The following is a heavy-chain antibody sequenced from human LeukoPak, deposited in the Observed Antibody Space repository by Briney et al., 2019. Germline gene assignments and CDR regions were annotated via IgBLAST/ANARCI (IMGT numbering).Heavy chain of an antibody. Sequence: ASVKVSCKASGYTFTSYGISWVRLAPGLGLEWMGWISAYNGNTNYAQKLQGRVTMTTDTSTSTAYMELRSLRSDDTAVYYCARDRDMGGQFDYWGQGTLVIVFS. CDR1: GYTFTSYG. J-gene: IGHJ4*02. V-gene: IGHV1-18*01. CDR3: ARDRDMGGQFDY. CDR2: ISAYNGNT. D-gene: IGHD3-16*01.